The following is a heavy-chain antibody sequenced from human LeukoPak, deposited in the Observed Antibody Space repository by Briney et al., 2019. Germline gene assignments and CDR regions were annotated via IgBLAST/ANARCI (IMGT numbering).Heavy chain of an antibody. CDR2: ISNDDGST. J-gene: IGHJ4*02. CDR1: GFTFGSYA. D-gene: IGHD3-10*01. CDR3: ADMLRGVAYYFDY. Sequence: GESLRLSCAASGFTFGSYAMTWVRQAPGKGLEWVSGISNDDGSTYYTDSVKGRFTISRDNSKNTVYLQMSSLRAEDTAVYYCADMLRGVAYYFDYWGQGTLVTVSS. V-gene: IGHV3-23*01.